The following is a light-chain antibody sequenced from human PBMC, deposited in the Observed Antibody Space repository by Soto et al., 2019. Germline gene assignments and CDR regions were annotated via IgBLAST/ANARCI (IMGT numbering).Light chain of an antibody. CDR1: QSVGYY. Sequence: EIVMTQSPATLSVSPGGRATLSCSASQSVGYYLAWYQQRPGQAPRLLIFGSSTRATGIPARFSGSGSGIDFTLTISSLQSEDFAVYYCLQYNDRPQTFGQGTKVEI. V-gene: IGKV3-15*01. J-gene: IGKJ1*01. CDR3: LQYNDRPQT. CDR2: GSS.